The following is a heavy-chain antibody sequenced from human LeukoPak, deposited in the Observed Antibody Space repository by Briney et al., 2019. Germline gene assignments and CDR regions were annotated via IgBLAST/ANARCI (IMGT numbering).Heavy chain of an antibody. D-gene: IGHD6-13*01. Sequence: GGSLRLSCAASGFTFSSYAMHWVRQAPGKGLEWVAVISYGGSNKYYADSVKGRFTISRDNSKNTQYLQMNSLRAEDTAVYYCAREGIAAASLDYWGQGTLVTVSS. V-gene: IGHV3-30-3*01. CDR1: GFTFSSYA. CDR3: AREGIAAASLDY. CDR2: ISYGGSNK. J-gene: IGHJ4*02.